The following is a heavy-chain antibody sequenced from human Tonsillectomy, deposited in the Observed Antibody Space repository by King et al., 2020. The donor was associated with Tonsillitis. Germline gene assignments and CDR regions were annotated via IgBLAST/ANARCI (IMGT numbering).Heavy chain of an antibody. CDR1: GFNFSVYS. V-gene: IGHV3-48*02. J-gene: IGHJ4*02. D-gene: IGHD7-27*01. Sequence: VQLVESGGGLVQPGGSLRLSCVTSGFNFSVYSMNWVRQAPGKGLQWISYISNFNTSIYYADSVKGRFTISRVNAKNSLFLHMSSLRDDDTAVYYCARDSPGAHSTTFDFWGQGTLVTVSS. CDR2: ISNFNTSI. CDR3: ARDSPGAHSTTFDF.